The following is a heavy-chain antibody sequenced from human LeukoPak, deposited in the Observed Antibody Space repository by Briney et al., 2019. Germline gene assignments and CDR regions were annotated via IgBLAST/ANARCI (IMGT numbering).Heavy chain of an antibody. CDR2: IYYSGST. CDR3: ARHRGYSSSWFDY. D-gene: IGHD6-13*01. Sequence: PSETLSLTCTVSGGSISSYYWSWLRQPPGKGLEWIGYIYYSGSTNYNPSLKSRVTISVDTSKNQFSLKLSSVTAADTAVYYCARHRGYSSSWFDYWGQGTLVTVSS. J-gene: IGHJ4*02. V-gene: IGHV4-59*08. CDR1: GGSISSYY.